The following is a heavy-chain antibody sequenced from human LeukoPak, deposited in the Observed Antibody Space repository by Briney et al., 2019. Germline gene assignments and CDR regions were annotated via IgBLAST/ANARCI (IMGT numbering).Heavy chain of an antibody. CDR1: GYTFTGYY. D-gene: IGHD5-12*01. CDR3: ARDAGIVATEYYFDY. CDR2: INPNSGGT. V-gene: IGHV1-2*02. Sequence: ASVKVSCKASGYTFTGYYMHWVRRAPGQGLEWMGWINPNSGGTNYAQKFQGRVTMTRDTSISTAYMELSRLRSDDTAVYYCARDAGIVATEYYFDYWGQGTLVTVSS. J-gene: IGHJ4*02.